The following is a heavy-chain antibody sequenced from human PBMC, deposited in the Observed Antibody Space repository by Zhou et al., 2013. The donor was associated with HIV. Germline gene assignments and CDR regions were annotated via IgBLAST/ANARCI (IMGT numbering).Heavy chain of an antibody. CDR3: ARDRVRDGYNRGDDAFDI. Sequence: QVQLVQSGAEVKKPGSSVKVSCKASGGTFSSYAISWVRQAPGQGLEWMGGIIPIFGTANYAQKFQGRVTITTDESTSTAYMELSSLRSEDTAVYYCARDRVRDGYNRGDDAFDIWGQGTMVTVSS. CDR2: IIPIFGTA. CDR1: GGTFSSYA. D-gene: IGHD5-12*01. J-gene: IGHJ3*02. V-gene: IGHV1-69*05.